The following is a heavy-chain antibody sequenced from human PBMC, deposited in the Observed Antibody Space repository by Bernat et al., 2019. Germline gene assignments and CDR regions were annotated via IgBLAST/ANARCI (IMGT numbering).Heavy chain of an antibody. CDR1: GGTFSSYT. CDR2: IIPILGIA. CDR3: ARDSGQQLADY. D-gene: IGHD6-13*01. Sequence: QVQLVQSGAEVKKPGSSVKVSCKASGGTFSSYTISWVRQAPGQGLEWMGRIIPILGIANYAQKFQGRVTITADKSTSTAYMELSSLRSEDTAVYYCARDSGQQLADYWAREPWSPSPQ. J-gene: IGHJ4*02. V-gene: IGHV1-69*08.